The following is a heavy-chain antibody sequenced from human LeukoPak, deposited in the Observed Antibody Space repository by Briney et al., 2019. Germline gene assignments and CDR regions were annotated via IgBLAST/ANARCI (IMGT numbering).Heavy chain of an antibody. V-gene: IGHV3-30*18. J-gene: IGHJ3*02. D-gene: IGHD1-26*01. Sequence: PGGSLRLSCAASGFTFSNYGIHWVRQAPGKGLEWVAVISYDGSNKYYADSVKGRFTISRDNSKNTLYLQMNSLRAEDTAVYYCAQEGSSQVGATLRALWSFAFDIWGQGTMVTVSS. CDR1: GFTFSNYG. CDR2: ISYDGSNK. CDR3: AQEGSSQVGATLRALWSFAFDI.